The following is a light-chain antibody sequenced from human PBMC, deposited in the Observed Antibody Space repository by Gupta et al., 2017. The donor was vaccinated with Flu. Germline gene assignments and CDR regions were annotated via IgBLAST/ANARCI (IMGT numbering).Light chain of an antibody. CDR2: DGS. CDR1: QSVGAY. CDR3: HQRSNWPIT. V-gene: IGKV3-11*01. Sequence: EIVLTQSPATLSLSPGERATLACRASQSVGAYLAWYQQKTGQAPRLLIHDGSKTAAAIPATFIGNGSGTDFTLTISSREPEDFAIYCCHQRSNWPITFGRGTTVEI. J-gene: IGKJ4*01.